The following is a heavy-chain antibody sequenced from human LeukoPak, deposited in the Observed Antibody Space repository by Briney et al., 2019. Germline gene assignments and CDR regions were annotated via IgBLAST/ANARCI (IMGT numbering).Heavy chain of an antibody. J-gene: IGHJ4*02. V-gene: IGHV1-69*05. Sequence: SVKVSCKASGYTFTGYYMHWVRQAPGQGLEWMGGIIPIFGTANYAQKFQGRVTITTDESTSTAYMELSSLRSEDTAVYYCASDVQPPGRAAAGRGSEFDYWGQGTLVTVSS. CDR3: ASDVQPPGRAAAGRGSEFDY. D-gene: IGHD6-13*01. CDR1: GYTFTGYY. CDR2: IIPIFGTA.